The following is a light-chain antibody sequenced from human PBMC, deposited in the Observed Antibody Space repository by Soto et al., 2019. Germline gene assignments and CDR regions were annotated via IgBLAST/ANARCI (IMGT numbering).Light chain of an antibody. CDR1: KLGDKY. Sequence: SYELTQPPSVSVSPGQTASITCSGDKLGDKYACWYQQKPGQSPVLVIYQDSERPSGIPERFSGSNSRNTATLTISGTQAMDEADYYCQAWDSSTVVFGGGTQLTVL. CDR2: QDS. J-gene: IGLJ2*01. CDR3: QAWDSSTVV. V-gene: IGLV3-1*01.